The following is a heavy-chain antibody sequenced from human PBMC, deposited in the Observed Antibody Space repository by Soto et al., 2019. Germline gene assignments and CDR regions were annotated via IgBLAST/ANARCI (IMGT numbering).Heavy chain of an antibody. CDR1: GGSFSGYY. J-gene: IGHJ6*02. D-gene: IGHD3-10*01. V-gene: IGHV4-34*01. CDR3: ARVPRQLWSGDYYYYGMDV. CDR2: ITHSGST. Sequence: SEILSLTCAVYGGSFSGYYWSWIRQPPGKGLEWIGEITHSGSTNYNPSLKSRVTISVDTSKNQFSLKLSSVTAADTAVYYCARVPRQLWSGDYYYYGMDVWGQGTTLTVS.